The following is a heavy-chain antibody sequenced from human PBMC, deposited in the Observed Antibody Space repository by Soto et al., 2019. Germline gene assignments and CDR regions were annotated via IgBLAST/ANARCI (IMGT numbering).Heavy chain of an antibody. D-gene: IGHD3-3*01. V-gene: IGHV1-8*01. J-gene: IGHJ6*03. CDR3: ARGSTEYYDFWSGYYGGYYYYYMDV. CDR1: GYSYTSYD. CDR2: MNPNSGNT. Sequence: SVKVSCEASGYSYTSYDINWVRQATGQGLEWMGWMNPNSGNTGYAQKFQGRVTMTRNTSISTAYMELSSLRSEDTAVYYCARGSTEYYDFWSGYYGGYYYYYMDVWGKGTTVTVSS.